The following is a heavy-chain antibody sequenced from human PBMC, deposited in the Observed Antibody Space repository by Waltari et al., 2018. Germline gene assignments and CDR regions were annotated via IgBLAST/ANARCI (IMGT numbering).Heavy chain of an antibody. CDR3: AREAGIVQGAGYFDS. J-gene: IGHJ4*02. Sequence: QLQESGPRLVKPSETLSLTCRVSRVSLPGHPYFWGWIRQPPGKGLEWIGSVDFSGSAYYSPSLKSRVTMSVDKSKNQVSLILTSLTAADTAVYFCAREAGIVQGAGYFDSWGQGTLVTVSS. CDR1: RVSLPGHPYF. D-gene: IGHD3-10*01. CDR2: VDFSGSA. V-gene: IGHV4-39*07.